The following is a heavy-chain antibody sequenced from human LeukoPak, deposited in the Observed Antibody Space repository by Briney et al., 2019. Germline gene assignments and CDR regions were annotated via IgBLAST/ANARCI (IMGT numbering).Heavy chain of an antibody. CDR1: GFTFSSYA. Sequence: GGSLRLSCAASGFTFSSYAMSWVRQAPGKGLEWVSSISGSGGSTDYEDSVKGRFTISRDNSKNTLFLQMNSLRAEDTAVYYCAKALGGSGSYRNWFDPWGQGTLVTVSS. V-gene: IGHV3-23*01. D-gene: IGHD1-26*01. J-gene: IGHJ5*02. CDR2: ISGSGGST. CDR3: AKALGGSGSYRNWFDP.